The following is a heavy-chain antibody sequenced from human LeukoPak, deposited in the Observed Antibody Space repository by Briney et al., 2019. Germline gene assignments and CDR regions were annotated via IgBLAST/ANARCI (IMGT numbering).Heavy chain of an antibody. CDR3: ARERDDYYFDY. D-gene: IGHD3-3*01. J-gene: IGHJ4*02. Sequence: GGSLRLSCAASGFTFSGYEMNWVCQAPGKGLEWVSYISRSGTIISYADSVKGRFTISRDNAKNSLYLQMNSLRAEDTAVYYCARERDDYYFDYWGQGTLVTVSS. CDR1: GFTFSGYE. V-gene: IGHV3-48*03. CDR2: ISRSGTII.